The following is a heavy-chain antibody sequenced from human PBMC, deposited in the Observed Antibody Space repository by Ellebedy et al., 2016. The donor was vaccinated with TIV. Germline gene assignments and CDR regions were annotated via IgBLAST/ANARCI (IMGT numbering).Heavy chain of an antibody. CDR2: MQPGSGNT. Sequence: AASVKVSCKPSGYTFTSYDINWVRQASGQGLEYLGWMQPGSGNTGYAQKFEGRVTMTRDTSTGTAYMELNSLRSEDTAVYYCTVGLFDPWGQGTLVTVSS. V-gene: IGHV1-8*01. CDR3: TVGLFDP. D-gene: IGHD3-10*01. J-gene: IGHJ5*02. CDR1: GYTFTSYD.